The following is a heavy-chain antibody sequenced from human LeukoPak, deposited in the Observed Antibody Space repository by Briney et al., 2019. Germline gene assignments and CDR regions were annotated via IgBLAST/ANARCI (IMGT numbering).Heavy chain of an antibody. Sequence: LSLTCTVSGGSISSYYWSWIRQAPGKGLEWVSYISSSGSTIYYADSVKGRFTISRDNAKNSLYLQMNSLRAEDTAVYYCARGGYSYGYGFDPWGQGTLVTVSS. CDR3: ARGGYSYGYGFDP. CDR2: ISSSGSTI. D-gene: IGHD5-18*01. CDR1: GGSISSYY. V-gene: IGHV3-11*04. J-gene: IGHJ5*02.